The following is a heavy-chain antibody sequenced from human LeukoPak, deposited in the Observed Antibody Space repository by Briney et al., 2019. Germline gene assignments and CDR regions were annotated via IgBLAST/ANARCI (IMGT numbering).Heavy chain of an antibody. CDR1: GFTFSSYW. V-gene: IGHV3-7*01. CDR3: ARDSSSWPPVNLFSDY. D-gene: IGHD6-13*01. CDR2: IRQDGSEK. J-gene: IGHJ4*02. Sequence: GGSLRLSCAASGFTFSSYWMSWVRQAPGKGLEWVANIRQDGSEKYYVDSVKGRFTISRDNAKNSLYLQMNSLRAEDTAVYYCARDSSSWPPVNLFSDYWGQGTLVTVSS.